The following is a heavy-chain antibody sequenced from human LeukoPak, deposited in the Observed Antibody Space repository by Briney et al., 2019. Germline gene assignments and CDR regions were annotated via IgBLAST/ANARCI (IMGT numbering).Heavy chain of an antibody. V-gene: IGHV4-59*08. Sequence: SETLSLTCTVSGGSIRGYYWSWVRQPPGKGLEWIGYVYYSGSTNYSPSLKSRVTISVDTSKNQFSLKLSSVTAADTAVYYCATGGPDARNPLDYWGQGTLVTVSS. CDR3: ATGGPDARNPLDY. CDR2: VYYSGST. J-gene: IGHJ4*02. D-gene: IGHD2-2*01. CDR1: GGSIRGYY.